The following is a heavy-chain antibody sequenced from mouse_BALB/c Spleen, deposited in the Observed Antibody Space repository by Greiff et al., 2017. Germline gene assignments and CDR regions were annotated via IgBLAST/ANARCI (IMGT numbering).Heavy chain of an antibody. Sequence: QVHVKQSGAELVRPGTSVKVSCKASGYAFTNYLIEWVKQRPGQGLEWIGVINPGSGGTNYNEKFKGKATLTADKSSSTAYMQLSSLTSDDSAVYFCARPQTGPFAYWGQGTLVTVSA. V-gene: IGHV1-54*01. J-gene: IGHJ3*01. CDR3: ARPQTGPFAY. CDR2: INPGSGGT. CDR1: GYAFTNYL. D-gene: IGHD4-1*01.